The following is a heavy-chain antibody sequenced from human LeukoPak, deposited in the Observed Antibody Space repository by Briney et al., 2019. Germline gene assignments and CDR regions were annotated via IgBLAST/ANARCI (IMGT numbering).Heavy chain of an antibody. CDR1: GGSISSYY. J-gene: IGHJ4*02. D-gene: IGHD2-21*02. CDR2: IYYSGST. CDR3: ARGGGGTAYFDY. Sequence: SETLSLTCTVSGGSISSYYWNWIRQPPGKGLEWIGNIYYSGSTKYNPSLKSRITISVDTSKNQFSLKLSSVTAADTAVYYCARGGGGTAYFDYWGQGTLVTVSS. V-gene: IGHV4-59*01.